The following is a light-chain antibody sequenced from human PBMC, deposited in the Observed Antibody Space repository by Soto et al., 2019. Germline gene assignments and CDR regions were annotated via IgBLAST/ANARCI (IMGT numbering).Light chain of an antibody. CDR2: DVR. J-gene: IGLJ1*01. Sequence: QSVLTQPASVSGSPGQSITISCTGTSSDVGGFNYVSWYQHHPGKAPEFIIYDVRHRPSGVSNRFSGSKSGNTASLTISGLQAEDEADYYCCSYTSNSTYVFGTGTKVTVL. CDR3: CSYTSNSTYV. CDR1: SSDVGGFNY. V-gene: IGLV2-14*03.